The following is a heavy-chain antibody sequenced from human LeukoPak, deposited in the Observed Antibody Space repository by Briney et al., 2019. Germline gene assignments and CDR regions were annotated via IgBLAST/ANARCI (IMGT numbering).Heavy chain of an antibody. J-gene: IGHJ5*02. Sequence: GESLKISCKGSGYAFTSNWIAWVRQMSGKGLEWMGIIYLGDSDTRYSPSFQGQVTISADKSINTAYLQWSSLKASDTAMYYCAFSTAGWFDPWGQGTLATVSS. CDR1: GYAFTSNW. D-gene: IGHD2/OR15-2a*01. V-gene: IGHV5-51*01. CDR3: AFSTAGWFDP. CDR2: IYLGDSDT.